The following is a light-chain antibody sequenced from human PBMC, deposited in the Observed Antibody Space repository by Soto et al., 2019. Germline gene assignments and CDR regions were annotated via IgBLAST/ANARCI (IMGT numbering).Light chain of an antibody. Sequence: ENVLTQSPGTLSLSPGERATLSYRTSQSVTNSFFAWYQQKPGQAPRLLIYGISNRATGIPDRFSGSGSGTDFTLTISRLEPEDFVVYYCQQYSTLPHTFGQGTKLEVK. V-gene: IGKV3-20*01. CDR1: QSVTNSF. CDR3: QQYSTLPHT. J-gene: IGKJ2*01. CDR2: GIS.